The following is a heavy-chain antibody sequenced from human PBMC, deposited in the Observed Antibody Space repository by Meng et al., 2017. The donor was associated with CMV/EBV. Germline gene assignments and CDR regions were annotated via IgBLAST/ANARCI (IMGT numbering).Heavy chain of an antibody. V-gene: IGHV3-33*06. CDR3: AKVRRVVTKGSDYGMDV. CDR2: IWYDGSNK. D-gene: IGHD3-3*01. CDR1: GFTFSSYG. Sequence: GESLKISCAASGFTFSSYGMHWVRQAPGKGLEWVAVIWYDGSNKYYADSVKGRFTISRDNSKNTLYLQMNSLRAEDTAVYYCAKVRRVVTKGSDYGMDVWGQGTTVTVS. J-gene: IGHJ6*02.